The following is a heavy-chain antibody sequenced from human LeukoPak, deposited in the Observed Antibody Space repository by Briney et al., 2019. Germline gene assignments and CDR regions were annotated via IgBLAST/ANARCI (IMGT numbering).Heavy chain of an antibody. D-gene: IGHD3-22*01. CDR2: IYTSGST. CDR1: GGSISSYY. CDR3: ARDYYDSSGVYYFDY. V-gene: IGHV4-4*07. J-gene: IGHJ4*02. Sequence: PSETLSLTCTVSGGSISSYYWSWIRQPAGKGLEWIGRIYTSGSTNYNPSLKSRVTMSVDTSKNQFSLKLSSVTAADTAVYYCARDYYDSSGVYYFDYWGQGTLVTVSS.